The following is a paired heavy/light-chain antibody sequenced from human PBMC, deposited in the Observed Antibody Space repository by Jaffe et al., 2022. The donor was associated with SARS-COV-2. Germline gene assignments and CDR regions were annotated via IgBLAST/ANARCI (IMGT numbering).Light chain of an antibody. V-gene: IGLV3-19*01. J-gene: IGLJ2*01. CDR3: NSRDSGANHPV. CDR2: GKN. Sequence: SSGLTQDPAVSVALGQTVRVTCQGDSLRNFYATWYQLKPGQAPVVVIYGKNDRPSGIPDRFSGSNSGNTASLTITGAQAEDEADYYCNSRDSGANHPVFGGGTKLTVL. CDR1: SLRNFY.
Heavy chain of an antibody. V-gene: IGHV4-34*01. D-gene: IGHD3-3*01. Sequence: QVQLQQWGAGLLKPSETLSLICAVYGGSFSDYYWSWIRQSPGKGLEWIGEINHSGSANYNPSLKSRVTISVDTSKNQFSLKVSSVTAADTAVYYCARGFAGNDYDLFPEKEYYYYIDVWGKGTTVTVSS. CDR1: GGSFSDYY. CDR2: INHSGSA. CDR3: ARGFAGNDYDLFPEKEYYYYIDV. J-gene: IGHJ6*03.